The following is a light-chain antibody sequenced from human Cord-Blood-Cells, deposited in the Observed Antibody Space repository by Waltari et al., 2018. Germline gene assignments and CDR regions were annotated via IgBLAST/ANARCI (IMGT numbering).Light chain of an antibody. Sequence: QSALPQPASVYGSPGQSITISCTGTSSDVGGYNYFSSYQQHPGKSPKLMIYDVSNRPSGVSNRFSGSKSGNTASLTISGLQAEDEADYYCSSYTSSSTWVFGGGTKLTVL. CDR3: SSYTSSSTWV. CDR2: DVS. J-gene: IGLJ3*02. CDR1: SSDVGGYNY. V-gene: IGLV2-14*03.